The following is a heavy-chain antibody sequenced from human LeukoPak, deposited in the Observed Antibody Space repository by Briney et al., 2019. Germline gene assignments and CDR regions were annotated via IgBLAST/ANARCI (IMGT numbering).Heavy chain of an antibody. CDR1: GGSISSSSYY. J-gene: IGHJ4*02. CDR3: ATETFGDSSGYYYGN. Sequence: PSETLSLTCTVSGGSISSSSYYWGWIRQPPGKGLEWIGSIYYSGSTYYNPSLKSRVTISVDTSKNQFSLKLSSVTAADTAVYYCATETFGDSSGYYYGNWGQGTLVTVSS. D-gene: IGHD3-22*01. V-gene: IGHV4-39*01. CDR2: IYYSGST.